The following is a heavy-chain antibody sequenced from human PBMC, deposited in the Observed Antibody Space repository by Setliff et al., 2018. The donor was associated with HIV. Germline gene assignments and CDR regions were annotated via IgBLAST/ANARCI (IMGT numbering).Heavy chain of an antibody. CDR2: IYYTVST. D-gene: IGHD3-22*01. Sequence: PSETLSLTCSVSGVSIPTGDYYWTWIRQPPGKGLEWIGSIYYTVSTYYSPSLKRRITISLDTSKNQFSLNLSSLTAADTAVYFCSRGGGTMMSFPNRFDSWGLGTLVTVST. V-gene: IGHV4-30-4*08. CDR1: GVSIPTGDYY. CDR3: SRGGGTMMSFPNRFDS. J-gene: IGHJ4*02.